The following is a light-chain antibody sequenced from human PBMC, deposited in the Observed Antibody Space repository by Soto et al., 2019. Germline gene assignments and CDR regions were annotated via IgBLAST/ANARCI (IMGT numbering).Light chain of an antibody. J-gene: IGKJ4*01. V-gene: IGKV3-20*01. Sequence: EIVLTQSPGTLSLSPGERATLSCRASQSVSSSYLARYQQKPGQAPRLLIYGASSRVTGIPDRFSGSGSGTEFTLTISRVEPEDVAVYYCQQYGSSRLTFGGGTKVEIK. CDR1: QSVSSSY. CDR2: GAS. CDR3: QQYGSSRLT.